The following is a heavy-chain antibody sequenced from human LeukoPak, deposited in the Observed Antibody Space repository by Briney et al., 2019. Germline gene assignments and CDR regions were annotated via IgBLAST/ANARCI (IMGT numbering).Heavy chain of an antibody. V-gene: IGHV3-30*04. J-gene: IGHJ4*02. CDR2: ISYDGSNK. CDR1: GFTFSSYA. Sequence: GRSLRLSCAASGFTFSSYAMHWVRQAPGKGLEWVAVISYDGSNKYYADSVKGRFTISRDNAKNSLYLQMNSLRAEDTAVYYCARRAMADYWGQGTLVTVSS. D-gene: IGHD5-18*01. CDR3: ARRAMADY.